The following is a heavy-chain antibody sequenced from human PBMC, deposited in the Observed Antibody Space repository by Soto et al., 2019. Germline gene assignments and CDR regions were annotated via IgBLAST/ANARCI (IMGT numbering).Heavy chain of an antibody. Sequence: GGSLRLSCAASGFTFSSYAMRWVRQAPGKGLEWVSAISGSCDSTYYTDSVKGRFTISRDNSKNTLYLQMNSLRAEDTAVYYCARRGPGTYFDYWGQGTLVTVSS. CDR3: ARRGPGTYFDY. D-gene: IGHD6-13*01. V-gene: IGHV3-23*01. CDR2: ISGSCDST. CDR1: GFTFSSYA. J-gene: IGHJ4*02.